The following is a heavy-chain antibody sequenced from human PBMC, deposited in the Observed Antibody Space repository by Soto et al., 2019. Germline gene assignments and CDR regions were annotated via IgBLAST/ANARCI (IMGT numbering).Heavy chain of an antibody. Sequence: ASVKVSCKVSGYTLTELSMHWVRQAPGQGLEWMGRIIPILGIANYAQKFQGRVTITADKSTSTAYMELSSLRSEDTAVYYCARGREQQPTPPRHWGQGTLVTVSS. CDR1: GYTLTELS. D-gene: IGHD6-13*01. CDR3: ARGREQQPTPPRH. CDR2: IIPILGIA. V-gene: IGHV1-69*04. J-gene: IGHJ1*01.